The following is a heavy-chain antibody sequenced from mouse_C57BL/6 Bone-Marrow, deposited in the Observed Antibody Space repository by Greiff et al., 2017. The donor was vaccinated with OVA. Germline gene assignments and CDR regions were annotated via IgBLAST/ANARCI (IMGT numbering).Heavy chain of an antibody. CDR2: IDPSGSYT. V-gene: IGHV1-69*01. CDR1: GYTFTSYW. D-gene: IGHD1-1*01. J-gene: IGHJ2*01. Sequence: QVQLQQPGAELVMPGASVKLSCKASGYTFTSYWMHWVKQRPGQGLEWIGEIDPSGSYTNYNQKFKGKSTLTVDKSSSTAYMQLSSLTSEDSAVYYCARSDGSSYGYFDYWGQGTTLTVSS. CDR3: ARSDGSSYGYFDY.